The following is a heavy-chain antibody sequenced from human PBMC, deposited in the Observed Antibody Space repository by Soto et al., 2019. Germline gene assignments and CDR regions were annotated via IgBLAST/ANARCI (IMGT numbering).Heavy chain of an antibody. CDR1: GGSFSGYY. V-gene: IGHV4-34*01. CDR3: ARVEYSSSWYDGNWFDP. Sequence: SETLSLTCAVYGGSFSGYYWSWIRQPPGKGLEWIGEINHSGSTNYNPSLKSRVTISVDTSKNQFSLKLSSVTAADTAVYYCARVEYSSSWYDGNWFDPWGQGTLVTVSS. J-gene: IGHJ5*02. D-gene: IGHD6-13*01. CDR2: INHSGST.